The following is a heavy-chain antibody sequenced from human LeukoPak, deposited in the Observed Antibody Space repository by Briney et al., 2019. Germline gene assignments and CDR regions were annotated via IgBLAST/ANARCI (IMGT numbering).Heavy chain of an antibody. CDR1: GGTFSSYA. V-gene: IGHV1-69*04. J-gene: IGHJ3*02. D-gene: IGHD6-6*01. CDR2: IIPIFGIA. Sequence: ASVKVSCKASGGTFSSYAISWVRQAPGQGLEWMGRIIPIFGIANYAQKFQGRVTITADKSTSTAYMELSSLRSEDTAVYYCAIFYSSSWDTLDAFDIWGQGTMVTVSS. CDR3: AIFYSSSWDTLDAFDI.